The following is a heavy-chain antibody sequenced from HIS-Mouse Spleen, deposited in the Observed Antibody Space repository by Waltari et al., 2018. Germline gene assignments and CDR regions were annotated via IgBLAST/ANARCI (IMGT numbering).Heavy chain of an antibody. D-gene: IGHD7-27*01. V-gene: IGHV4-34*01. CDR3: ARVRTGDPSYWYFDL. Sequence: QVQLQQWGAGLSKPSETLSLTCAVYGGSFSGYYWSWFRQPPGQGLEWIGEINHSGTTNYNPSLKSRVTISVDTSKTPFSLKLSSVPAADTAVYYCARVRTGDPSYWYFDLWGRGTLVTVSS. J-gene: IGHJ2*01. CDR1: GGSFSGYY. CDR2: INHSGTT.